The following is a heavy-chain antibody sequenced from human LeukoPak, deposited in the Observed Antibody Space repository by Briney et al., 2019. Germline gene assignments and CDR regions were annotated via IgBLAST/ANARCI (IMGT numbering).Heavy chain of an antibody. V-gene: IGHV4-34*01. CDR1: GGSFSGYY. D-gene: IGHD1-1*01. Sequence: PSETLSLTCAVYGGSFSGYYWSWIRQPPGKGLEWIGEINHSGSTNYNPSLKSRVTISVDTSKNQFSLKLSSVTAADTAVYYCARGNWKYYFDYWGQGTLVTVSS. J-gene: IGHJ4*02. CDR2: INHSGST. CDR3: ARGNWKYYFDY.